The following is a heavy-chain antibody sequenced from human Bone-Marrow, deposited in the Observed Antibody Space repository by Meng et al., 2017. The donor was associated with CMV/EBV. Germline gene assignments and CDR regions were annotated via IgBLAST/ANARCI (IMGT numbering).Heavy chain of an antibody. Sequence: SGPTLVTPTQTLTLTCTFSGFSLSTSGMRVNWIRQPPGKALEWLARIDWDDDKFYSTSLKTRLTISKDTSKNQVVLTRTNMDPVDTATYYCERMSPNGGMDVWGQGTTVTVSS. CDR3: ERMSPNGGMDV. V-gene: IGHV2-70D*14. CDR1: GFSLSTSGMR. D-gene: IGHD1-1*01. CDR2: IDWDDDK. J-gene: IGHJ6*02.